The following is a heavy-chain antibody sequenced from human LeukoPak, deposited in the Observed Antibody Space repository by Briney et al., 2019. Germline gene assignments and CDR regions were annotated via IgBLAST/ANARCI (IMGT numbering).Heavy chain of an antibody. CDR1: GYSISGGYY. J-gene: IGHJ2*01. D-gene: IGHD2-8*01. V-gene: IGHV4-38-2*02. Sequence: PSETLSLTCTVSGYSISGGYYWGWIRQPPGKGLEWIGSIYHSGSTYYNPSLKSRVTISVDTSKNQFSLKLSSVTAADTAVYYCARGAVYALYWYFDLWGRGTLVTVSS. CDR2: IYHSGST. CDR3: ARGAVYALYWYFDL.